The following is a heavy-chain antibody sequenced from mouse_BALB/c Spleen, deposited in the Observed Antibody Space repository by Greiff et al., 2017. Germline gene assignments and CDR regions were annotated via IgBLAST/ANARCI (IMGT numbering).Heavy chain of an antibody. CDR2: IYPGDGDT. D-gene: IGHD1-1*01. CDR1: GYTFTSYW. Sequence: QVQLQQSGAELARPGASVKLSCKASGYTFTSYWMQWVKQRPGQGLEWIGAIYPGDGDTRYTQKFKGKATLTADKSSSTAYMQLSSLASEDSAVYYCAREHYGSSYEFDYWGQGTTLTVSS. V-gene: IGHV1-87*01. CDR3: AREHYGSSYEFDY. J-gene: IGHJ2*01.